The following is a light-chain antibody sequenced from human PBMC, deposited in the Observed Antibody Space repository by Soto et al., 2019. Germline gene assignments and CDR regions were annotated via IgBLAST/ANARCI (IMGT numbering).Light chain of an antibody. CDR3: QQYNNWPPYT. Sequence: EVVMTQSPATLSVSPGERATLSCRASESVSRNLAWYQKKPGQAPRLLMYEASTRATGIPARFSGSGSGTEFTLTISSVQSEDFAVYYCQQYNNWPPYTFGQGTKLEIK. J-gene: IGKJ2*01. V-gene: IGKV3-15*01. CDR1: ESVSRN. CDR2: EAS.